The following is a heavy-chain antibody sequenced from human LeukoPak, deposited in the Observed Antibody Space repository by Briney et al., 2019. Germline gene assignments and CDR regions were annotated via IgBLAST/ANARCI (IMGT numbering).Heavy chain of an antibody. V-gene: IGHV4-59*08. CDR1: GGSISSYY. J-gene: IGHJ4*02. D-gene: IGHD3-9*01. CDR2: IYYSGST. CDR3: ATHKADWDTRFDY. Sequence: SQTLSLTCTVSGGSISSYYWSWTRQPPGKGLEWIAWIYYSGSTNYNPSLKSRVTISVDTSKNQFSLKLSSVTAADAAFYYCATHKADWDTRFDYWGQGAMVTVSS.